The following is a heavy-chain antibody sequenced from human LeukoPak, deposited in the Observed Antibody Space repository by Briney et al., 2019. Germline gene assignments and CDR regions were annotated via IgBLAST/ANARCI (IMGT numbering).Heavy chain of an antibody. CDR3: ARVSVVYGMDV. J-gene: IGHJ6*02. Sequence: PSETLSLTCSVSGGSISRDYWSWIRQPPGKGLEWIGYMYYTGSTNYNPSLKSRVTISLATSKTQFSLKLNSVTPADTAVYYCARVSVVYGMDVWGQGTTVTVSS. V-gene: IGHV4-59*01. CDR2: MYYTGST. CDR1: GGSISRDY.